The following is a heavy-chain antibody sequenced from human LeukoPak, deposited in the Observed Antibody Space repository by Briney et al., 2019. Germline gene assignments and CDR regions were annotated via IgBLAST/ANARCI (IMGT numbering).Heavy chain of an antibody. Sequence: SETLSLTCAVYGGSFSGYYWSWIRQPPGKGLGWIGEINHSGSTNYNPSLKSRVTISVGTSKNQFSLKLSSVTAADTAVYYCARDMRWFDPWGQGTLVTVSS. CDR1: GGSFSGYY. J-gene: IGHJ5*02. CDR2: INHSGST. V-gene: IGHV4-34*01. D-gene: IGHD2-2*01. CDR3: ARDMRWFDP.